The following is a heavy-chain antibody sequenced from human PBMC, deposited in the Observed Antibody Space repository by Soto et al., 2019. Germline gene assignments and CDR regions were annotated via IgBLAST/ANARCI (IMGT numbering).Heavy chain of an antibody. CDR1: GYTFTGYY. Sequence: ASVKVSCKASGYTFTGYYMHWVRQAPGQGLEWMGWINPNSGGTKYAQKFQGRVTMTRDTSISTAYMELSRLRSDDTAVYYCAREWCSSTSCYFYYYGSGSLNWFDPWGQGTLVTVSS. CDR3: AREWCSSTSCYFYYYGSGSLNWFDP. J-gene: IGHJ5*02. D-gene: IGHD2-2*01. CDR2: INPNSGGT. V-gene: IGHV1-2*02.